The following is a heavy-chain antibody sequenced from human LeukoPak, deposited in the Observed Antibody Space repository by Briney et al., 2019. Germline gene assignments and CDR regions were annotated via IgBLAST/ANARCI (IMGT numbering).Heavy chain of an antibody. CDR1: GGSISSYY. Sequence: SETLSLTCTVSGGSISSYYWSWIRQPPGKGLEWIGYIYYSGSTNYNPSLKSRVTISVDTSKNQFSLKLSSVTAADTAVYYCARGCIAAACDYWGQGTLATVSS. D-gene: IGHD6-13*01. V-gene: IGHV4-59*01. J-gene: IGHJ4*02. CDR3: ARGCIAAACDY. CDR2: IYYSGST.